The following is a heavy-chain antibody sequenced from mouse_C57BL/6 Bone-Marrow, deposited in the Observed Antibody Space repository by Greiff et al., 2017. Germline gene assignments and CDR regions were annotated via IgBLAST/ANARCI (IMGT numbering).Heavy chain of an antibody. V-gene: IGHV1-7*01. CDR2: INPSSGYT. CDR3: ARPYGSSYLYFDY. CDR1: GYTFTSYW. Sequence: QVQLKQSGAELAKPGASVKLSCKASGYTFTSYWMHWVKQRPGQGLEWIGYINPSSGYTKYNQKFKDKATLTADKSSSTAYMQLSSLTYEDSAVYYCARPYGSSYLYFDYWCQGTTLTVSS. D-gene: IGHD1-1*01. J-gene: IGHJ2*01.